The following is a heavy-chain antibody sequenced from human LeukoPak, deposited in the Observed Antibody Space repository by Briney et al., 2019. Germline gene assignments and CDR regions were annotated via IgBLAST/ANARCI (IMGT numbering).Heavy chain of an antibody. J-gene: IGHJ4*02. CDR1: GYTFTSYY. Sequence: ASVKVSCKASGYTFTSYYMHWVRQAPGQGLEWMGIINPSGGSTSYAQKFQGRVTMTRDISTGTVYMELSSLRSEDTAVYYCAVKGATPYVDYWGQGTLVTVSS. CDR3: AVKGATPYVDY. V-gene: IGHV1-46*01. CDR2: INPSGGST. D-gene: IGHD1-26*01.